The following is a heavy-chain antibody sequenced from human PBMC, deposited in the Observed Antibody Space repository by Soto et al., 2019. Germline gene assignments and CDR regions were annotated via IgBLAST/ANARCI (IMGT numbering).Heavy chain of an antibody. J-gene: IGHJ6*03. CDR2: MNPNSGNT. Sequence: ASVKVSCKASGYTFTSYDINWVRQATGQGLEWMGWMNPNSGNTGYAQKFQGRATMTRNTSISTAYMELSSLRSEDTAVYYCARVGFAYYDFWSGYYSYYYYYYMDVWGKGTTVTVSS. CDR1: GYTFTSYD. CDR3: ARVGFAYYDFWSGYYSYYYYYYMDV. D-gene: IGHD3-3*01. V-gene: IGHV1-8*01.